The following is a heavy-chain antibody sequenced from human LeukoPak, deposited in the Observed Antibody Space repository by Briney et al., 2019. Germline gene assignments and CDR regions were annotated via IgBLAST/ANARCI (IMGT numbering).Heavy chain of an antibody. CDR1: GGSISSYY. V-gene: IGHV4-59*08. CDR3: ARHLYYDSSGLNFDY. J-gene: IGHJ4*02. Sequence: KTSETLSLTCTVSGGSISSYYWSWIRQPPGKGLEWIGYIYYSGSTNYNPSLKSRVTISVDTSKNQLSLKLSSVTAADTAMYYCARHLYYDSSGLNFDYWGQGTLVTVSS. D-gene: IGHD3-22*01. CDR2: IYYSGST.